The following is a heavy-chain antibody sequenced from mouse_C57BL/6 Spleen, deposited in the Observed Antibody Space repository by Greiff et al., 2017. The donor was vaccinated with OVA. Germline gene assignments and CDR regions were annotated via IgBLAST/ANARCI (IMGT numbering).Heavy chain of an antibody. V-gene: IGHV1-64*01. CDR3: ARERLGYEFDEGYFDV. CDR1: GYTFTSYW. Sequence: QVQLQQPGAELVKPGASVKLSCKASGYTFTSYWMHWVKQRPGQGLEWIGMIHPNSGSTNYNEKFKSKATLTVDKSSSTAYMQLSSLTSEDSAVYYCARERLGYEFDEGYFDVWGTGTTVTVSS. CDR2: IHPNSGST. J-gene: IGHJ1*03. D-gene: IGHD2-4*01.